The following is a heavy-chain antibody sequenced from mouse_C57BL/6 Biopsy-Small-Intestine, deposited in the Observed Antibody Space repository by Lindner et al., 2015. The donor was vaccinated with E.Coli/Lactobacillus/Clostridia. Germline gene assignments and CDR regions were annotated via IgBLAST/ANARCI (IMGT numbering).Heavy chain of an antibody. CDR1: GYTFTTYP. J-gene: IGHJ2*01. CDR3: ARGYYYGSSYYFDY. D-gene: IGHD1-1*01. Sequence: SCKASGYTFTTYPIEWMKQNHGKSLEWIGNFHPYNDDTKYNEKFKGKATLTVEKSSSTVYLELSRLTSDDSAVYYCARGYYYGSSYYFDYWGQGTTLTVSS. V-gene: IGHV1-47*01. CDR2: FHPYNDDT.